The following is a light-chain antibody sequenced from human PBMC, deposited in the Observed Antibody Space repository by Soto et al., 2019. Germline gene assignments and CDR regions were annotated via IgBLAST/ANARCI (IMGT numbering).Light chain of an antibody. V-gene: IGLV2-14*03. CDR1: DSDVGGYNY. Sequence: QSALTQPASVSGSPGQSITLSCTGTDSDVGGYNYVSWYQQHPGNPGKAPKLVIYNVNNRPSGVSNRFSGSKSGNTASLTISGLQAEDEADYYCSSHTSRTTVVFGGGTKVTVL. J-gene: IGLJ3*02. CDR2: NVN. CDR3: SSHTSRTTVV.